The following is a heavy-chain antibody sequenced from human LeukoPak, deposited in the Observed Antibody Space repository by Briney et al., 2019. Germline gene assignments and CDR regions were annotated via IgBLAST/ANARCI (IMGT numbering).Heavy chain of an antibody. D-gene: IGHD2-2*01. CDR1: GVSFSSCS. CDR2: ISSSSSYI. V-gene: IGHV3-21*01. Sequence: GGSLRLSCAASGVSFSSCSMNWVRQAPGKGLEWVSSISSSSSYIYYADSVKGRFTISRDNAKNSLYLQMNSLRAEDTAVYYCAREIGSTPGGYAFDIWGQGTMVTVSS. J-gene: IGHJ3*02. CDR3: AREIGSTPGGYAFDI.